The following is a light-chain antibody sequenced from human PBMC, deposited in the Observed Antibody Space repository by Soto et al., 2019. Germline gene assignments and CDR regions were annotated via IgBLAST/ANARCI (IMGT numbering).Light chain of an antibody. V-gene: IGKV3-15*01. CDR3: QQYNNWPPVT. CDR2: GAS. Sequence: EIVMTQSPATLSVSPGERATLPCRASQSVSSNLAWYQQKPGQAPRLLIYGASTRATGIPARFSGSGSGTEFTLNISSLQSEDFAVYYCQQYNNWPPVTFGPGTKVDIK. CDR1: QSVSSN. J-gene: IGKJ3*01.